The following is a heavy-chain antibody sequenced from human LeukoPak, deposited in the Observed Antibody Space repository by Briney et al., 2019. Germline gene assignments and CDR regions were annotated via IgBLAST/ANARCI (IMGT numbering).Heavy chain of an antibody. CDR3: ARALGPYWYFDL. Sequence: ASVKVSCKASGGTFSNYAISWVRQAPGQGLEWMGRIIPILGVAYYAQNFQGRVTFTADKSTSTAYTELTSLRSEDTAMYYCARALGPYWYFDLWGRGTLVTVSS. CDR1: GGTFSNYA. CDR2: IIPILGVA. V-gene: IGHV1-69*04. D-gene: IGHD7-27*01. J-gene: IGHJ2*01.